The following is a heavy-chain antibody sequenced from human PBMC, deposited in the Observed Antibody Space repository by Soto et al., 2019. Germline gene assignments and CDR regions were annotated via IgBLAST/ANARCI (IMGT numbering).Heavy chain of an antibody. D-gene: IGHD3-16*01. CDR2: IDSSGVNT. J-gene: IGHJ4*02. V-gene: IGHV3-23*01. Sequence: GGSLRLSXAASRYTFKSHGLSGVRQAPGKGLEWVSTIDSSGVNTHYADSVKGRFTISRDNSRNTLHLQMHDLRADDTALYYCVSWVSAHFDYWGQGTVVTVSS. CDR3: VSWVSAHFDY. CDR1: RYTFKSHG.